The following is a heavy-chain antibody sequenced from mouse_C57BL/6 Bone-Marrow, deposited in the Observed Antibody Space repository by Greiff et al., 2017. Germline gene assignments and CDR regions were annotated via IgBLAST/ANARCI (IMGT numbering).Heavy chain of an antibody. CDR3: ARGGY. Sequence: VQLQQPGAELVKPGASVKMSCKASGYTFTSYWITWVKQRPGQGLEWIGDIYPGSGSTNYNEKFKSKSTLTVDKSSSTAYMQLSSLTSEDSAVYDCARGGYGGQGTTLTVSS. J-gene: IGHJ2*01. CDR1: GYTFTSYW. CDR2: IYPGSGST. V-gene: IGHV1-55*01.